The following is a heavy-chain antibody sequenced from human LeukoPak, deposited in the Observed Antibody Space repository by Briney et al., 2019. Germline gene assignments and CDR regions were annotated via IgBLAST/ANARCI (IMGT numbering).Heavy chain of an antibody. V-gene: IGHV1-3*01. Sequence: GALVKVSCKASVYTFTSYAMHWVRQAPGQRLEWMGWINAGNGNTKYSQKFQGRVTITRDTSASTAYMELSSLRSEDTAVYYCARDYSSSWYPHFDYWGQGTLVTVSS. J-gene: IGHJ4*02. CDR1: VYTFTSYA. CDR2: INAGNGNT. CDR3: ARDYSSSWYPHFDY. D-gene: IGHD6-13*01.